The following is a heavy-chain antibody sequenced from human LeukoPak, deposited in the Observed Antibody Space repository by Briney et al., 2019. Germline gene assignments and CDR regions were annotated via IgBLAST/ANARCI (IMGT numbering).Heavy chain of an antibody. J-gene: IGHJ5*02. Sequence: SETLSLTCTVSGGSISSYYWSWIRQPAGKGLEWIGRIYTSGSTNYNPSLKSRVTMSVDTSKNQFSLKLSSVTAADTAVYYCAREPRGFSGGSCYLWFDPWGQGTLVTVSS. D-gene: IGHD2-15*01. V-gene: IGHV4-4*07. CDR2: IYTSGST. CDR3: AREPRGFSGGSCYLWFDP. CDR1: GGSISSYY.